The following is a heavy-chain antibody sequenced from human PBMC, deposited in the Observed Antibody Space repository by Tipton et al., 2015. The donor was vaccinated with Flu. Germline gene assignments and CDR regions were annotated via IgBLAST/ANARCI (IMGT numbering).Heavy chain of an antibody. CDR2: INHSGST. J-gene: IGHJ1*01. Sequence: LRLSCAVYGGSFSGYYWSWIRQPPGKGLEWIGEINHSGSTNYNPSLKSRVTISVYTSKNQFSLKLSSVTAADTAVYYCARTGYSSSWLYFQHWGQGTLVTVSS. CDR3: ARTGYSSSWLYFQH. V-gene: IGHV4-34*01. CDR1: GGSFSGYY. D-gene: IGHD6-13*01.